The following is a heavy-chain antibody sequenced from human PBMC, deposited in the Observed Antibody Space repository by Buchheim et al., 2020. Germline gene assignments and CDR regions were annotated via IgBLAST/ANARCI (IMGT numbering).Heavy chain of an antibody. CDR1: GFTFSSYA. CDR3: AKGSHSSGYEEDEHDAFDI. CDR2: ISGSGGST. Sequence: EVQLVESGGGLVQPGGSLRLSCAASGFTFSSYAMSWVRQAPGKGLEWVSAISGSGGSTYYAYSVKGRFTISRDNSKNTLYLQMNSLRAEDTAVYYCAKGSHSSGYEEDEHDAFDIWGQGT. J-gene: IGHJ3*02. V-gene: IGHV3-23*04. D-gene: IGHD3-22*01.